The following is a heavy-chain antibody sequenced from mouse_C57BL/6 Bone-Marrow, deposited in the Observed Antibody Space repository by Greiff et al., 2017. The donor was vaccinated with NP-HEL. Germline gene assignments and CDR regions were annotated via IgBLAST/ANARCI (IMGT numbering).Heavy chain of an antibody. Sequence: VQLQQSGPELVKPGASVKISCKASGYTFTDYYMNWVKQSHGKSLEWLGDINPNNGGTSYNQKFKGKATLTVDKSSSTAYMELRSLTSEDSAVYYCARDGYYSSWYFDVWGTGTTVTVSS. CDR2: INPNNGGT. J-gene: IGHJ1*03. V-gene: IGHV1-26*01. CDR1: GYTFTDYY. CDR3: ARDGYYSSWYFDV. D-gene: IGHD2-3*01.